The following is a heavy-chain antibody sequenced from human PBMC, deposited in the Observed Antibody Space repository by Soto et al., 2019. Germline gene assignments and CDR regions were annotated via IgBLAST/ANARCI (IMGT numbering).Heavy chain of an antibody. J-gene: IGHJ4*02. Sequence: SETLSLTCTVSGGSISSSSYYWGWIRQPPGKGLEWIGSIYYSGSTYYNPSLKSRVTISVDTSKNQFSLKLSSVTAADTAVYYCASRPNVGIDFDYWGQGTLVTVSS. CDR1: GGSISSSSYY. CDR3: ASRPNVGIDFDY. CDR2: IYYSGST. V-gene: IGHV4-39*01. D-gene: IGHD2-21*01.